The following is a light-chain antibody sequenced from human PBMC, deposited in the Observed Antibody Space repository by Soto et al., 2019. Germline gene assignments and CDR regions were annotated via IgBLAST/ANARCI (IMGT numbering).Light chain of an antibody. CDR3: SSYARSNNYV. Sequence: QSVLTQPPSASGSPGQSVTISCTGTSSDVGGYKDVYWYQQYPGKAPKLMIYAVSERPSGVPDRFAGSKSGNTASLTVSGLQAEDEADYYCSSYARSNNYVFGTGTKLTVL. CDR1: SSDVGGYKD. V-gene: IGLV2-8*01. J-gene: IGLJ1*01. CDR2: AVS.